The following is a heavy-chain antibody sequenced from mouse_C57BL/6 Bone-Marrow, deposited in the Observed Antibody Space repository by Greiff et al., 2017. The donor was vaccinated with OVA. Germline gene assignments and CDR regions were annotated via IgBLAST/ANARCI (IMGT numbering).Heavy chain of an antibody. CDR1: GFTFSDYG. J-gene: IGHJ1*03. CDR2: ISSGSSTI. Sequence: EVMLVESGGGLVKPGGSLKLSCAASGFTFSDYGMHWVRQAPEKGLEWVAYISSGSSTIYYADTVKGRFTISRDNAKNTLFLQRTSLRSEDTAMYYCARINYWYFDVWGTGTTVTVSS. V-gene: IGHV5-17*01. CDR3: ARINYWYFDV.